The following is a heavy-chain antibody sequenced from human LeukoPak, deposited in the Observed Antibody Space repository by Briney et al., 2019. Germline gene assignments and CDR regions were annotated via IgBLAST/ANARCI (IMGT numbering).Heavy chain of an antibody. J-gene: IGHJ4*02. Sequence: SETLSPTCAVSADSISSGGYSWSWIRQPPGKGLEWIGYIYYSGNTYYNPSLKSRVTISVDTSKKQFSLKVSSVTAADTAVYYCTRELSGSQDYWGQGTLVTVSS. CDR1: ADSISSGGYS. D-gene: IGHD3-22*01. CDR3: TRELSGSQDY. CDR2: IYYSGNT. V-gene: IGHV4-30-4*07.